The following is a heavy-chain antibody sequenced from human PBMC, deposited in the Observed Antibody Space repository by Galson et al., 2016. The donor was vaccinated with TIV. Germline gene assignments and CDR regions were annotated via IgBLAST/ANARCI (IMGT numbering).Heavy chain of an antibody. CDR2: IRNDGTNT. Sequence: SLRLSCAVSEFTFNNYYIHWVRQAPGKGLVWVSRIRNDGTNTGHADSVKGRFTISSDNAKVTVELQMTSLRADDTAVYYCAKGRGSMFDYWGQGTVVTVSS. CDR1: EFTFNNYY. CDR3: AKGRGSMFDY. V-gene: IGHV3-74*01. J-gene: IGHJ4*02. D-gene: IGHD3-10*01.